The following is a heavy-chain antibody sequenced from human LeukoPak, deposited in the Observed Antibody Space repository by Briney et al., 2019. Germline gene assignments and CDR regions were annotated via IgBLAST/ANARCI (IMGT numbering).Heavy chain of an antibody. CDR3: ARALSLGMYPFDY. CDR1: GYTFTSYG. CDR2: IIPIFGTA. V-gene: IGHV1-69*05. Sequence: SVKVSCKASGYTFTSYGISWVRQAPGQGLEWMGGIIPIFGTANYAQKFQGRVTITTDESTSTAYMELSSLRSEDTAVYYCARALSLGMYPFDYWGQGTLVTVSS. J-gene: IGHJ4*02. D-gene: IGHD7-27*01.